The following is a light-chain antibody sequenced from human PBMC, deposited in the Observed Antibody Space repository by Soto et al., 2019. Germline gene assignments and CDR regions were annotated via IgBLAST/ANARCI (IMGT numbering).Light chain of an antibody. CDR2: AAS. Sequence: DIPMTQSPSSLSASIGDRVTISCRASQSISDYLNWYQQNPGRAPKLLIYAASSLHTGVPSRFSGSGSGTDFTLTISSLQPEDFATYFCQQSYTTPYTFGRGTKLEI. CDR1: QSISDY. J-gene: IGKJ2*01. V-gene: IGKV1-39*01. CDR3: QQSYTTPYT.